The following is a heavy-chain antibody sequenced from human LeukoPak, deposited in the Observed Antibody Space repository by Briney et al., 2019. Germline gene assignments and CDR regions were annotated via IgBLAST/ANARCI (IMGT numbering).Heavy chain of an antibody. Sequence: GGSLRLSCAASGFTVSSNYMSWVRQAPGKGLEWVSVIYSGGSTYYAGSVKGRFTISRDNSKNTLYLQMNSLRAEDTAVYYCARVVATIKAFDYWGQGTLVTVSS. D-gene: IGHD5-24*01. CDR1: GFTVSSNY. J-gene: IGHJ4*02. V-gene: IGHV3-53*01. CDR3: ARVVATIKAFDY. CDR2: IYSGGST.